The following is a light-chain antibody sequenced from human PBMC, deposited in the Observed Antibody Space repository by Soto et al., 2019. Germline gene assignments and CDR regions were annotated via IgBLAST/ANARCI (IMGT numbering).Light chain of an antibody. CDR3: PHLNSYPWT. CDR2: AAS. V-gene: IGKV1-9*01. J-gene: IGKJ1*01. Sequence: DIQLTQSPSFLSASVGDRVTITCRASQGIYTYLAWYQQKPGKAPELLIYAASTLQSGGPSSFSGSGSGTEFTLTISSLQSEDFATYYCPHLNSYPWTFGQGTKVEI. CDR1: QGIYTY.